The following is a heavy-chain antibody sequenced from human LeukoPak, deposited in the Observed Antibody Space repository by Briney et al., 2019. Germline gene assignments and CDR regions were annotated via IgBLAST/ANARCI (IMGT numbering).Heavy chain of an antibody. CDR3: ARGGASWGYYYYMDV. J-gene: IGHJ6*03. Sequence: VASVKVSCKASGYTFTSYDINWVRQATGQGLEWMGWMNPNSGNTGYAQKFQGRVTMTRNTSISTAYMELSSLRSEDTAVYYCARGGASWGYYYYMDVWGKGTTVTISS. CDR2: MNPNSGNT. D-gene: IGHD2-2*01. V-gene: IGHV1-8*01. CDR1: GYTFTSYD.